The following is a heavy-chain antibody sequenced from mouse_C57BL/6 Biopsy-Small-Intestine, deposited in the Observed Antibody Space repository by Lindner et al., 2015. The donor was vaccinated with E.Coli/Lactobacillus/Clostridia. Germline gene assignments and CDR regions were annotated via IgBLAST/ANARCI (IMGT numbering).Heavy chain of an antibody. D-gene: IGHD2-4*01. Sequence: VQLQESGAELARPGASVKLSCKASGYTFTSFGISWVKQRTGQGLEWIGEIYPRSGNTYYNEKFKGKATLTVDKSSSTAYMELRSLTSEDSAVYFCAREGIYFDYDRWYFDVWGTGTSVTVSS. CDR3: AREGIYFDYDRWYFDV. CDR1: GYTFTSFG. CDR2: IYPRSGNT. J-gene: IGHJ1*03. V-gene: IGHV1-81*01.